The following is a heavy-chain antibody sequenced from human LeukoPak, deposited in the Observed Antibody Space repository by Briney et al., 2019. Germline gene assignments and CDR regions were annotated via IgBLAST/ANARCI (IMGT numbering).Heavy chain of an antibody. Sequence: GGSLRLSCAASGFTFSSYSMNWVRQAPGKGLEWVSSISSSSSYIYHADSVKGRFTISRDNAKNSLYLQMNSLRAEDTAVYYCARVRFTSASDVWGQGTTVTVSS. J-gene: IGHJ6*02. CDR3: ARVRFTSASDV. V-gene: IGHV3-21*01. CDR1: GFTFSSYS. CDR2: ISSSSSYI. D-gene: IGHD2/OR15-2a*01.